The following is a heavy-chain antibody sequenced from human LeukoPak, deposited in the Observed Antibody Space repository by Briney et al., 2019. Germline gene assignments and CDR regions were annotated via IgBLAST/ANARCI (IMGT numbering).Heavy chain of an antibody. CDR2: INHSGST. J-gene: IGHJ2*01. Sequence: PSETLSLTCAVYGGSFSGYYWSWIRQPPGRGLEWIGEINHSGSTNYNPSLKSRVTISVDTSKNQFSLKLSSVTAADTAVYYCARARGYSYGYLAAYFDLWGRGTLVTVSS. V-gene: IGHV4-34*01. CDR1: GGSFSGYY. CDR3: ARARGYSYGYLAAYFDL. D-gene: IGHD5-18*01.